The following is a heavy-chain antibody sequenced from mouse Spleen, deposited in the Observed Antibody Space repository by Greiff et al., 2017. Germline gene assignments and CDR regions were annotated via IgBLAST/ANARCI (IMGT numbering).Heavy chain of an antibody. CDR1: GYSITSGYY. Sequence: ESGPGLVKPSQSLSLTCSVTGYSITSGYYWNWIRQFPGNKLEWMGYISYDGSNNYNPSLKNRISITRDTSKNQFFLKLNSVTTEDTATYYCARDSPYDGYPAWFAYWGQGTLVTVSA. CDR2: ISYDGSN. J-gene: IGHJ3*01. D-gene: IGHD2-3*01. CDR3: ARDSPYDGYPAWFAY. V-gene: IGHV3-6*01.